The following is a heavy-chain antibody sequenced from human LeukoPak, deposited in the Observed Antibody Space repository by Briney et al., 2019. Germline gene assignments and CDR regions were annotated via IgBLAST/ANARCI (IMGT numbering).Heavy chain of an antibody. CDR3: ARSGGYSGYDPPSDY. V-gene: IGHV1-69*13. D-gene: IGHD5-12*01. Sequence: SVKVSCKASGGTFSSYAISWVRQAPGQGLEWMGGIIPIFGTANYAQKFQGRVTITADESTSTAYMELSSLRSEDTAVYCCARSGGYSGYDPPSDYWGQGTLVTVSS. J-gene: IGHJ4*02. CDR2: IIPIFGTA. CDR1: GGTFSSYA.